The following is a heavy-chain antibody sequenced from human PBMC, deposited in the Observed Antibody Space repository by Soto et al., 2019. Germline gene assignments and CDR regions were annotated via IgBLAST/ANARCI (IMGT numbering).Heavy chain of an antibody. CDR3: ARFGMTPMYYFDY. D-gene: IGHD3-16*01. V-gene: IGHV4-31*03. Sequence: QVQLQESRPGLVKPSQTLSLTCTVSGGSISSGGYYWSWIRQHPGKGLEWIGYIYYSGSTYYNPSLKSRVTISVDTSKNQFSLKRSSVTAADTAVYYCARFGMTPMYYFDYWGQGTLVTVSS. CDR2: IYYSGST. CDR1: GGSISSGGYY. J-gene: IGHJ4*02.